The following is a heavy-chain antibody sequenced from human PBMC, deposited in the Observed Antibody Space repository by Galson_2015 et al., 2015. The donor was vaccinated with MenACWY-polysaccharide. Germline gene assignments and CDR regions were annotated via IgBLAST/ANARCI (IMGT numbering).Heavy chain of an antibody. CDR1: GFTFSSYA. CDR2: ISASGGTT. Sequence: SLRLSCAASGFTFSSYAISWVRQAPGQGLDWVSTISASGGTTPYADAVTGRFVLSRDASQSTLYLQLNSLRAEDTATYYCAKATCGSTSCYGFDHWGQGTPVTVSS. V-gene: IGHV3-23*01. D-gene: IGHD2-2*01. CDR3: AKATCGSTSCYGFDH. J-gene: IGHJ4*02.